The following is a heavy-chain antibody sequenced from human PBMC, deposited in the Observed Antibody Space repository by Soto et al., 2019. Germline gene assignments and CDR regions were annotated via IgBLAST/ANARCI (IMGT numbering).Heavy chain of an antibody. CDR2: TYYNGDT. J-gene: IGHJ4*02. CDR1: DDSFRGAEYY. V-gene: IGHV4-61*08. Sequence: VLLQESGPGLLRPSETLSLTCTVSDDSFRGAEYYWSWIRQPLGKGPEWIGYTYYNGDTKYNHALRGRVTMSEDTSKNQFSLRLSSVPSADTAVYFCARGPAYIDGWRTFDLWGRGILVTVSS. D-gene: IGHD6-19*01. CDR3: ARGPAYIDGWRTFDL.